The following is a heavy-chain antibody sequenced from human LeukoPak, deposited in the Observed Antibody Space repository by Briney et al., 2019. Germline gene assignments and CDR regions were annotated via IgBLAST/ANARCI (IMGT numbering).Heavy chain of an antibody. CDR3: ARRPSKSPLRD. V-gene: IGHV4-34*01. D-gene: IGHD3-10*01. CDR1: GGSFSGYY. J-gene: IGHJ4*02. CDR2: INHSGST. Sequence: SETLSLTCAVYGGSFSGYYWSWIRQPPGKGPEWIGEINHSGSTNYNPSLKSRVTISVDTSKNQFSLKLSSVTAADTAVYYCARRPSKSPLRDWGQGTLVTVSS.